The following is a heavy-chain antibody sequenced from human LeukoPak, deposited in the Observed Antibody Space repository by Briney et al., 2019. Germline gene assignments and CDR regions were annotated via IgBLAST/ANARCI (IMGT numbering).Heavy chain of an antibody. V-gene: IGHV3-53*01. CDR1: GVSVSTKY. CDR2: IYSCGTT. D-gene: IGHD3-10*01. J-gene: IGHJ2*01. Sequence: GGSLRLSCAASGVSVSTKYMNWVRQAPRKGLEWGSIIYSCGTTYYGDSVEGRFTISRDNSKNTVFLQMNSLRVEDTAVYYCARLGDHYHWNLDLWGRGTLVTVSS. CDR3: ARLGDHYHWNLDL.